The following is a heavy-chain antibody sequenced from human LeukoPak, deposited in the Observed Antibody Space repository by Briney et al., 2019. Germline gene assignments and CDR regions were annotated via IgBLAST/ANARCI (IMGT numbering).Heavy chain of an antibody. CDR3: VRDGWVAAAFDL. J-gene: IGHJ5*02. CDR1: GFAFSNYA. D-gene: IGHD6-13*01. CDR2: ISSSSTTI. Sequence: GGSLRLSCGASGFAFSNYAMNWVRQAPGKGLECISYISSSSTTIYFTYPVKGRFTISRDNAKTSSYLQMTRLRAEDTAVYYGVRDGWVAAAFDLCGPGTLFIVSS. V-gene: IGHV3-48*01.